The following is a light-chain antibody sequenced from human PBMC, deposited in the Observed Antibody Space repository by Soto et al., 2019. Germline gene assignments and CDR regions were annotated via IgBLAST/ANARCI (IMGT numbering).Light chain of an antibody. Sequence: QSVLTQPPSVSGAPGQRVTISCTGSSSNFGAGYEVHWYKQLPGAAPTLVIFNNLNRPSGVPERFSGSKSGTSASLVISGLQAEDEADYYCQSFDSSLRVYVFGSG. V-gene: IGLV1-40*01. J-gene: IGLJ1*01. CDR2: NNL. CDR1: SSNFGAGYE. CDR3: QSFDSSLRVYV.